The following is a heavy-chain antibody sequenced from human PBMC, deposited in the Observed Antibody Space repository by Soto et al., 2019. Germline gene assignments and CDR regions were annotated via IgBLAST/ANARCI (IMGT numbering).Heavy chain of an antibody. Sequence: QVHLVESGGGVVQPGRSLRLSCAASGFSFSSYGIHWVRQAPGKGLEWVAVIWYDGSHEYYADSVKGRFSISRDNSKRTGYLQMNSLRAEDTAVDYCAKDRGGGAVVPDYWGQGTLVTVSS. V-gene: IGHV3-33*06. CDR2: IWYDGSHE. CDR1: GFSFSSYG. CDR3: AKDRGGGAVVPDY. J-gene: IGHJ4*02. D-gene: IGHD2-21*01.